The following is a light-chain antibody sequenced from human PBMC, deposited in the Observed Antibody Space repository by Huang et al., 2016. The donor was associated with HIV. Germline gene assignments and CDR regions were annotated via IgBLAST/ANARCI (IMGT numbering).Light chain of an antibody. CDR1: QSVSSD. CDR2: GAS. Sequence: EIVMTQSPATLSVSPGERATLSCRASQSVSSDLAWYQQKPGQAPRLLIYGASTRATGIPVRFSCSGSGTEFTLTISSLQSEDFAVYYCQQYNNWLTFGGGTKVEI. V-gene: IGKV3D-15*01. J-gene: IGKJ4*01. CDR3: QQYNNWLT.